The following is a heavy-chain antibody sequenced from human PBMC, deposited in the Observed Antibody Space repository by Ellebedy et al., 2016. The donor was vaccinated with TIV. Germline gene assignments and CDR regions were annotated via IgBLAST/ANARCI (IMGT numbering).Heavy chain of an antibody. CDR1: GFTFSSYS. D-gene: IGHD2-8*01. Sequence: PGGSLRLSCAASGFTFSSYSMNWVRQAPGKGLEWVSYISSSSSTIYYADSVKGRFTISRDNAKNSLYLQMNSLRDEDTAVYYCASLCCTNDNTPLGEFWFDPWGQGTLVTVSS. J-gene: IGHJ5*02. CDR3: ASLCCTNDNTPLGEFWFDP. CDR2: ISSSSSTI. V-gene: IGHV3-48*02.